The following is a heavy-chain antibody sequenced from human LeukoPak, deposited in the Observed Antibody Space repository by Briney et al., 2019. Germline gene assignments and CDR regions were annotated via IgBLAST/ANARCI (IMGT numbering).Heavy chain of an antibody. V-gene: IGHV3-11*06. CDR3: ARGPPYSSSWYLDY. J-gene: IGHJ4*02. CDR1: GFTLSSNY. CDR2: ISSSSSYT. D-gene: IGHD6-13*01. Sequence: GGSLRLSCAASGFTLSSNYMSWVRQAPGKGLEWVSYISSSSSYTNYADSVKGRFTISRDNAKNSLYLQMNSLRAEDTAVYYCARGPPYSSSWYLDYWGQGTLVTVSS.